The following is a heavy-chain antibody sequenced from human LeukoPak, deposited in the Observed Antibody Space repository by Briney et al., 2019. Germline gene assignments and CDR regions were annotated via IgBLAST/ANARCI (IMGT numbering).Heavy chain of an antibody. CDR2: IYSTGST. CDR1: GFTVSSNS. Sequence: GGSLRLSCTVSGFTVSSNSMSWVRQAPGKGLEWVSFIYSTGSTHYSDSVKGRFTISIDNSKNTLYLQMNSLRAEDTAVYYCARRAGAYTHPYDYWGQGTLVTVS. V-gene: IGHV3-53*01. D-gene: IGHD3-16*01. J-gene: IGHJ4*02. CDR3: ARRAGAYTHPYDY.